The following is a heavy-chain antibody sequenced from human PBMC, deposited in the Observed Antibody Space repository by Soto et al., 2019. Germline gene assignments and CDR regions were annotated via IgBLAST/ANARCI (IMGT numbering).Heavy chain of an antibody. J-gene: IGHJ4*02. Sequence: SVKVSCKASGGTFSSYTISWGRQAPGQGLEWMGRIIPILGIANYAQKFQGRVTITADKSTSTAYMELSSLRSEDTAVYYCARDCSGGSCYGLNLDYWGQGTLVTVSS. V-gene: IGHV1-69*04. CDR2: IIPILGIA. CDR3: ARDCSGGSCYGLNLDY. D-gene: IGHD2-15*01. CDR1: GGTFSSYT.